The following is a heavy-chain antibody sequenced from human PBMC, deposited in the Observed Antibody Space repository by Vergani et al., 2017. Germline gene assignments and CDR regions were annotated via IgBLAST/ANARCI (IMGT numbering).Heavy chain of an antibody. V-gene: IGHV3-30*18. CDR2: ISYDGSNK. J-gene: IGHJ6*02. CDR3: AKVRFICSSTSCYLIGYGMDV. D-gene: IGHD2-2*01. CDR1: GFTFSSYG. Sequence: QVQLVESGGGVVQPGRSLRLSCAASGFTFSSYGMHWVRQAPGKGLEWVAVISYDGSNKYYADSVKGRFTISRDNSKNTLYLQMNSLRAEDTAVYYCAKVRFICSSTSCYLIGYGMDVWGQGTTVTVSS.